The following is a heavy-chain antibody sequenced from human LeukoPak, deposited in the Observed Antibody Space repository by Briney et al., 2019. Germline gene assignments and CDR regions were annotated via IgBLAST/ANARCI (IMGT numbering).Heavy chain of an antibody. CDR2: INAGNGNT. CDR1: GYTFTSYA. V-gene: IGHV1-3*03. D-gene: IGHD3-16*01. CDR3: ARDRRLGGGAFDI. J-gene: IGHJ3*02. Sequence: ASVKVSCKASGYTFTSYAMHWVRQAPGQRLEWMGWINAGNGNTKYSQEFQGRVTITRDTSASTAYMELSSLRSEDMAVYYCARDRRLGGGAFDIWGQGTMVTVSS.